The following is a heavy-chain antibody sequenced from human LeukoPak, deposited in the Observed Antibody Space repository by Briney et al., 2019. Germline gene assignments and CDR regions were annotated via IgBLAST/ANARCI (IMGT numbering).Heavy chain of an antibody. J-gene: IGHJ4*02. CDR3: ARAREYGDYRRFDY. V-gene: IGHV3-53*01. Sequence: GGSLRLSCAASGFTVSRNYMSWVRQAPGKGLEWVSVIYSDGSTYYADSVKGRFTISRDNSKNTLYLQMNSLRAEDTAVYYCARAREYGDYRRFDYWGQGTLVTVSS. CDR2: IYSDGST. D-gene: IGHD4-17*01. CDR1: GFTVSRNY.